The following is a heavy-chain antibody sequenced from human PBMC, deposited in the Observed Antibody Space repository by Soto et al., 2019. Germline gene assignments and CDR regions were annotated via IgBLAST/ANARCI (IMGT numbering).Heavy chain of an antibody. CDR1: GYIFTSYY. D-gene: IGHD3-16*01. Sequence: VASVKVSCKASGYIFTSYYIHWVRQAPGQGLEWMGWINAFDGSTKYAQRFQGRVTMTRNTSISTAYMELSSLRSEDTAVYYCAREGVRGMDVWGQGTTVTVSS. CDR2: INAFDGST. CDR3: AREGVRGMDV. J-gene: IGHJ6*02. V-gene: IGHV1-8*02.